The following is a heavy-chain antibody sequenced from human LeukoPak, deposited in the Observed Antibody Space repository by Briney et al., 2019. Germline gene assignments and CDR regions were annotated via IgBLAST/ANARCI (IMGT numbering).Heavy chain of an antibody. CDR3: ARPPMVRGVIITREVIDP. CDR1: GFTFSSYA. Sequence: PGGSLRLSCAAAGFTFSSYAMHSVRQAPGKGLEWVAVISYDGSNKYYADSVKGRFTISRDNSKNTLYLQMHSLSAEDTAVYYCARPPMVRGVIITREVIDPWGQGTLVTVSS. CDR2: ISYDGSNK. V-gene: IGHV3-30*04. D-gene: IGHD3-10*01. J-gene: IGHJ5*02.